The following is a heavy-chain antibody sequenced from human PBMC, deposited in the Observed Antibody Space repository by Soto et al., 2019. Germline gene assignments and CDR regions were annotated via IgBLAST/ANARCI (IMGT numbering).Heavy chain of an antibody. Sequence: EVQLVESGGGLVKPGGSLRLSCAASGFTFSSYSMNWVRQAPGKGLEWVSSISTSSSYIYYADSVKGRFTISRDNAKNSLYLQMNSLRAADTAVYYCAREYNWNYGSVFDIWGQGTMVTVSS. J-gene: IGHJ3*02. CDR2: ISTSSSYI. CDR3: AREYNWNYGSVFDI. V-gene: IGHV3-21*01. D-gene: IGHD1-7*01. CDR1: GFTFSSYS.